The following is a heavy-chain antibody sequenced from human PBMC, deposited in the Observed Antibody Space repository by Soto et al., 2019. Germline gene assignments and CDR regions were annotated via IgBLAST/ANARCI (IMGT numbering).Heavy chain of an antibody. D-gene: IGHD3-16*01. Sequence: QVQLVQSGAEVKKPGSSVKVSCKASGGTFSSYAISWVRQAPGQGLEWMGGIIPIFGTANYAQKFQGRVTITADESTSTAYMELSSLRSEDMAVYYCARVRADDYVWGGQSSFDYWGQGTLVTVSS. CDR2: IIPIFGTA. J-gene: IGHJ4*02. V-gene: IGHV1-69*01. CDR1: GGTFSSYA. CDR3: ARVRADDYVWGGQSSFDY.